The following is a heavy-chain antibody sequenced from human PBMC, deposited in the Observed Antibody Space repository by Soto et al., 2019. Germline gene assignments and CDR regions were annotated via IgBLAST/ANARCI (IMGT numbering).Heavy chain of an antibody. V-gene: IGHV3-21*01. CDR2: ISSSSSYI. J-gene: IGHJ6*02. Sequence: PGGSLRLSCAASGFTFSSYSMNWVRQAPGKGLEWVSSISSSSSYIYYADSVKGRFTISRDNAKNSLYLQMNSLRAEDTAVYYCARGSGSQSYYYYGMDVWGQGTTVTVSS. D-gene: IGHD1-26*01. CDR3: ARGSGSQSYYYYGMDV. CDR1: GFTFSSYS.